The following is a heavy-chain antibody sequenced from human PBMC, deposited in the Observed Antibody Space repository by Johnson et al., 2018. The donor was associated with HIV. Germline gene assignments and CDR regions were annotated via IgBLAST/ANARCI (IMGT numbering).Heavy chain of an antibody. V-gene: IGHV3-23*04. Sequence: VQLVESGGGLVKPGGSLRLSCAASGLIFSDYYMSWVRQAPGKGLEWVSAISGSGGSTYYADSVKGRFTISRDNSKNTLYLQMNRLRAEDTAVYYCARHSTSSTIVAFDIWGQGTMVTVSS. D-gene: IGHD6-6*01. CDR1: GLIFSDYY. J-gene: IGHJ3*02. CDR3: ARHSTSSTIVAFDI. CDR2: ISGSGGST.